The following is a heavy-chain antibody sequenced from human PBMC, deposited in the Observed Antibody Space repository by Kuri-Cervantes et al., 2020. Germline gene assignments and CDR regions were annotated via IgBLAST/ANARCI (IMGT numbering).Heavy chain of an antibody. CDR3: AREVQPPSMVRGVNDY. Sequence: GESLKISCAASGFTFSSYGMNWVRQAPGKGLEWVSYISSSSSTIYYADSVKGRFTISRDNAKNSLYLQMNSLRDEDTAVYYCAREVQPPSMVRGVNDYWGQGTLVTVSS. D-gene: IGHD3-10*01. CDR2: ISSSSSTI. V-gene: IGHV3-48*02. CDR1: GFTFSSYG. J-gene: IGHJ4*02.